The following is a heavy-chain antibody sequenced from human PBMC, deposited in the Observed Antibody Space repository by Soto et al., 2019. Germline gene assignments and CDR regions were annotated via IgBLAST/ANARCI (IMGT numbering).Heavy chain of an antibody. CDR1: GYTFTSYD. J-gene: IGHJ5*02. CDR2: MNPNSGNT. D-gene: IGHD3-10*01. V-gene: IGHV1-8*01. CDR3: ARVTMVRGVTNWFDP. Sequence: QVQLVQSGAEVKKPGASVKVSCKASGYTFTSYDINWVRQATGQGLEWMGWMNPNSGNTGYAQKFQGRVTMTRNTSISTAYMELGSLRSEDTAVYYCARVTMVRGVTNWFDPWGQGTLVTVSS.